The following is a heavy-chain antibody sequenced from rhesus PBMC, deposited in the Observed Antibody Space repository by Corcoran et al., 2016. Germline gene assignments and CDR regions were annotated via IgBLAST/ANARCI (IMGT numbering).Heavy chain of an antibody. V-gene: IGHV4-173*01. J-gene: IGHJ4*01. CDR2: ASGSGGST. CDR3: ARSRRIAAAD. CDR1: GGSTSSNY. Sequence: QLQLQESGPGLVKPSETLSLTCAVPGGSTSSNYWSWIRQPPGKGLECVGRASGSGGSTDYNPSLKSRVTISTDTSKNQFSLKLSSVTAADTAVYYCARSRRIAAADWGQGVLVTVSS. D-gene: IGHD6-31*01.